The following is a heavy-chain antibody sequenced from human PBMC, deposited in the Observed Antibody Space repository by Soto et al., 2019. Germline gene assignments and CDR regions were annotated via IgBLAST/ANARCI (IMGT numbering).Heavy chain of an antibody. CDR1: GFAFSSYS. CDR2: ISGSSRTT. Sequence: EVQLVESGGGLVQPGGSLKLSCAASGFAFSSYSMNWVRQAPAKGLEWVSYISGSSRTTSYADSVKGRFTISRDTAKKSLFLQMNSLTDEDTAVYYCARSYNDYGCFDDWGQGALVTVSP. V-gene: IGHV3-48*02. CDR3: ARSYNDYGCFDD. D-gene: IGHD4-17*01. J-gene: IGHJ4*02.